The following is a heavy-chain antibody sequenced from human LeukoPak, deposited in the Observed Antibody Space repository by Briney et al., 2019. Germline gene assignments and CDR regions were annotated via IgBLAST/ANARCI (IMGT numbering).Heavy chain of an antibody. CDR2: ISTI. CDR1: GFTFSDYY. D-gene: IGHD3-9*01. Sequence: GGSLRLSCAASGFTFSDYYMAWIRQAPGKGLEWVSYISTIHYADSVKGRFTISRDNAKNSLYLQMNSLRAEDTAVYYCARGEGGYFDWLGPLDYWGQGTLVTVSS. J-gene: IGHJ4*02. V-gene: IGHV3-69-1*01. CDR3: ARGEGGYFDWLGPLDY.